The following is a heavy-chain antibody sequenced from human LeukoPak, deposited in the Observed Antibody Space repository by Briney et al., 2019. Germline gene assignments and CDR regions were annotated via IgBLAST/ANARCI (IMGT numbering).Heavy chain of an antibody. CDR3: ARGYRDSSGWYIYGMDV. CDR2: IYSGGST. J-gene: IGHJ6*02. D-gene: IGHD6-19*01. CDR1: GFTVSSNY. V-gene: IGHV3-66*01. Sequence: GGSLRPSCAASGFTVSSNYMSWVRQAPGKGLEWVSVIYSGGSTYYADSVKGRFTISRDNSKNTLYLQMNSLRAEDTAVYYCARGYRDSSGWYIYGMDVWGQGTTVTVSS.